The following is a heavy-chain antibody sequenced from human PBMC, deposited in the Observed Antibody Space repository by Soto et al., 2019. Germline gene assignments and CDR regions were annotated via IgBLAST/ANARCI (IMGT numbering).Heavy chain of an antibody. CDR3: APHVHCSGGSCHYDAFDI. CDR2: IRDGGEST. V-gene: IGHV3-23*01. CDR1: GFIFGNYM. Sequence: EVQLLGSGGGLVQPGESLRLSCAFSGFIFGNYMMTWVRQAPGKGLEWVSTIRDGGESTYYADSVKGRFTISRDNSKNTLYLQRDSLGVEDTAVYYCAPHVHCSGGSCHYDAFDIRGQGTMVTVSS. D-gene: IGHD2-15*01. J-gene: IGHJ3*02.